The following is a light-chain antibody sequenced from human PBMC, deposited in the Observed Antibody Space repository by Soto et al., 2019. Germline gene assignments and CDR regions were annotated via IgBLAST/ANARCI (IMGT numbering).Light chain of an antibody. V-gene: IGLV2-8*01. CDR1: SSDVGGYNY. Sequence: QSVLTQPPSPSGSPGQSVTISCTGTSSDVGGYNYVSWYQQYPGKAPKLMIYEVNKRPSGVPDRFSGSKSGNTASLTVSGLQAEDEADYYCSSYAGSILYVFGTGTKVTVL. J-gene: IGLJ1*01. CDR3: SSYAGSILYV. CDR2: EVN.